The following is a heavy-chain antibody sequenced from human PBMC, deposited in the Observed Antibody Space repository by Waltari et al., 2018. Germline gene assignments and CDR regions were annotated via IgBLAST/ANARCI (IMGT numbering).Heavy chain of an antibody. CDR3: ARERAARPNWFDP. J-gene: IGHJ5*02. CDR2: IYTSGST. V-gene: IGHV4-61*09. Sequence: QVQLQESGPGLVKPSQTLSLTCTVSGGSISSGSYYWRWIRQPAGKGLEWIGYIYTSGSTNYNPSHKSRGTISVETSKNQFDLKLSSVTAADTAVYYCARERAARPNWFDPWGQGTLVTVSS. D-gene: IGHD6-6*01. CDR1: GGSISSGSYY.